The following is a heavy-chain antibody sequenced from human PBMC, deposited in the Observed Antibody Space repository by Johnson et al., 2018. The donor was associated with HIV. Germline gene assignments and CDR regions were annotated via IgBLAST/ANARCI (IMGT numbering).Heavy chain of an antibody. CDR3: ARDGESQQLPLGDAFDV. CDR1: GFIVSSNY. Sequence: VQLVESGGGLVQPGGSLRLSCAASGFIVSSNYMSWVRQAPGKGLEWVSVLYSGGSTYYADSVKGRFSISRDNSKNTLYLQMSSLRVEDTAMYYCARDGESQQLPLGDAFDVWGQGTMVTVSS. CDR2: LYSGGST. J-gene: IGHJ3*01. V-gene: IGHV3-66*01. D-gene: IGHD6-13*01.